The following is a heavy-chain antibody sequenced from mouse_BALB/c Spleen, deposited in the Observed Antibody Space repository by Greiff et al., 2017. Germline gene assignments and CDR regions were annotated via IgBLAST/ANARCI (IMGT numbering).Heavy chain of an antibody. J-gene: IGHJ2*01. D-gene: IGHD1-2*01. CDR2: ISYSGST. Sequence: DVKLQESGPGLVKPSQSLSLTCTVTGYSITSDYAWNWIRQFPGNKLEWMGYISYSGSTSYNPSLKSRISITRDTSKNQFFLQLNSVTTEDTATYYCARHYYGYRYYFDYWGQGTTLTVSS. CDR3: ARHYYGYRYYFDY. CDR1: GYSITSDYA. V-gene: IGHV3-2*02.